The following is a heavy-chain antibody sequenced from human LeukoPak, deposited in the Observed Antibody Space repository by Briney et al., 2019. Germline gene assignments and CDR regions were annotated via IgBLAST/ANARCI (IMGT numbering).Heavy chain of an antibody. CDR3: ARGNDSSGYYFDY. CDR2: INHSGST. V-gene: IGHV4-34*01. J-gene: IGHJ4*02. CDR1: GGSFSGYY. D-gene: IGHD3-22*01. Sequence: SETLSLTCAVYGGSFSGYYWSWIRQPSGKGLEWIGEINHSGSTNYNPSLKSRVTISVDTSKNQFSLKLSSVTAADTAVYYCARGNDSSGYYFDYWGQGTLVTVSS.